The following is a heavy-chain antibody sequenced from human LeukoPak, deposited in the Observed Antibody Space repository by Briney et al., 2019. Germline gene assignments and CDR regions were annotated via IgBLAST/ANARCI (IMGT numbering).Heavy chain of an antibody. J-gene: IGHJ3*02. CDR1: GFTVSSNY. CDR2: IYSGGST. Sequence: GGSLRLSCAASGFTVSSNYMSWVRQAPGKGLEWVSVIYSGGSTNYADSVKGRFTISRDNSKNTLHLQMSSLRAEDTAVYYCAADTDYDAFDIWGQGTMVTVSS. D-gene: IGHD4-11*01. V-gene: IGHV3-53*01. CDR3: AADTDYDAFDI.